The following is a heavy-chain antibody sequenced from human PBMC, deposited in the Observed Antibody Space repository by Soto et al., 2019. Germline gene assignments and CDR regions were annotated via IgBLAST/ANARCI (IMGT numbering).Heavy chain of an antibody. Sequence: QVQLVESGGGVVQPGRSLRLSCAASGFTFSSYAMHWVRQAPGKGLAWVAVISYDGSNKYYADSVKGRFTISRDNSKNTLYLKMNSLRAEDTDVYYCAREGLGYYYYGMDVWGQGTTVTVSS. V-gene: IGHV3-30-3*01. J-gene: IGHJ6*02. CDR2: ISYDGSNK. CDR3: AREGLGYYYYGMDV. CDR1: GFTFSSYA.